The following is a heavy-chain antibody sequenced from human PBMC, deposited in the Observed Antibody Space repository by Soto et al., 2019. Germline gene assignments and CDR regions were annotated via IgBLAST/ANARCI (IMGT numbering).Heavy chain of an antibody. Sequence: NPSETLFLACALYGGSITSSSYYWVWLPQAPGRGLEWIGTIYYRGSTYYNPSLESRVTISADTSKNQLSLNLRSVTAADTAVYYCASPAGADYTFDYWGQGILVTVSS. D-gene: IGHD4-4*01. J-gene: IGHJ4*02. CDR1: GGSITSSSYY. CDR2: IYYRGST. V-gene: IGHV4-39*01. CDR3: ASPAGADYTFDY.